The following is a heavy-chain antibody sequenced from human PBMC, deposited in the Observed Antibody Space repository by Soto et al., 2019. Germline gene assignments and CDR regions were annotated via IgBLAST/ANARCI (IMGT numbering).Heavy chain of an antibody. CDR1: GFTFSSYG. J-gene: IGHJ6*02. CDR2: ISYDGSNK. CDR3: AKDNGEYDYYYYSGMDV. Sequence: GGSLRLSCAASGFTFSSYGMHWVRQAPGKGLEWVAVISYDGSNKYYADSVKGRFTISRDNSKNTLYLQMNSLRAEDTAVYYCAKDNGEYDYYYYSGMDVWGQGTTVTVSS. V-gene: IGHV3-30*18. D-gene: IGHD4-17*01.